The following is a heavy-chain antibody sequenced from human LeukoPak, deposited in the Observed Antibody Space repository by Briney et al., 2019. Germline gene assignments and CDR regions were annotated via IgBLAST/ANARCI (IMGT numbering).Heavy chain of an antibody. J-gene: IGHJ4*02. CDR1: GGSISSYY. Sequence: SETLSLTCTVSGGSISSYYWSWIRQPPGKGLEWIGYIYYSGSTNYNPSLKSRVTISVDTSKNQCSLKLSSMTAAATAGYYCARATDYWGQGTLVTVSS. CDR2: IYYSGST. V-gene: IGHV4-59*12. CDR3: ARATDY.